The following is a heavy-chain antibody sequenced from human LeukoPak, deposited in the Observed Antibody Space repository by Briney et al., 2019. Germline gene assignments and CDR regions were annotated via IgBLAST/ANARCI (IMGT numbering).Heavy chain of an antibody. CDR3: ARDLSGGSYQHGIDDY. Sequence: PGGSLRLSCAASGFTFSSYAMHWVRQAPGKGLEWVAVISYDGSNKYYADSVKGRFTISRDNSKNTLYLQMNSLRAEDTAVYHCARDLSGGSYQHGIDDYWGQGTLVTVSS. CDR2: ISYDGSNK. CDR1: GFTFSSYA. D-gene: IGHD1-26*01. V-gene: IGHV3-30*01. J-gene: IGHJ4*02.